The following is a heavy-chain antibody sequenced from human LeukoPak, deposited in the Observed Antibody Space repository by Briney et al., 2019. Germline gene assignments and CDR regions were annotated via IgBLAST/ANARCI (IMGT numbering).Heavy chain of an antibody. CDR3: AKDRGFRCSSTSCYTGPLDY. CDR2: ISYDGSNK. CDR1: GFTFSSYG. J-gene: IGHJ4*02. V-gene: IGHV3-30*18. Sequence: GGSLRLSCAASGFTFSSYGMHWVRQAPGKGLEWVAVISYDGSNKYYADSVKGRFTISRDNSKNTLYLQVNSLRAEDTAVYYCAKDRGFRCSSTSCYTGPLDYWGQGTLVTVSS. D-gene: IGHD2-2*02.